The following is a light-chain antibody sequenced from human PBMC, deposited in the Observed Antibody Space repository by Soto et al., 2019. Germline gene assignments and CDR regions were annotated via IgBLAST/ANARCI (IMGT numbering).Light chain of an antibody. CDR3: QQLNSYSIVA. V-gene: IGKV1-9*01. Sequence: DIQLTQSPSFLSASVGDRVTITCRASQDISRYLAWYQQKPGKAPNLLIFGASSLQSGVPPRFRGSGSGTEFTLTISSLQPEDFATKYCQQLNSYSIVAFGPGTKVDI. J-gene: IGKJ3*01. CDR1: QDISRY. CDR2: GAS.